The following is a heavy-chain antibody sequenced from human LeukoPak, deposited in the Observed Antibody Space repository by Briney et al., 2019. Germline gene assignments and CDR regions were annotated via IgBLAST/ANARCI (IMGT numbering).Heavy chain of an antibody. D-gene: IGHD4-17*01. Sequence: PSQTPSLTCTVSGGSISSGGYYWSWIRQHPGKGLEWIGYIYYSGSTYYNPSLKSRVTISVDTPKNQFSLKLSSVTAADTAVYYCARGSGDYIPNFDYWGQGTLVTVSS. V-gene: IGHV4-31*03. CDR2: IYYSGST. J-gene: IGHJ4*02. CDR3: ARGSGDYIPNFDY. CDR1: GGSISSGGYY.